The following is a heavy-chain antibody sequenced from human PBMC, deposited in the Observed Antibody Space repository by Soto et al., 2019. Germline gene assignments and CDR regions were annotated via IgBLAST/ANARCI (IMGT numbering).Heavy chain of an antibody. V-gene: IGHV1-69*01. Sequence: QVQLVQSGAEMKKPGSSVRVSCKASGGAFSSSGISWVRQAPGQGLEWMAGVIPIFGTTKNAPKFQGRATVSADESTSTAYMELSSLRSEDTAVYFCARSRPQGLDFPGVIPWDALDVWGQGTLVTVSS. CDR2: VIPIFGTT. J-gene: IGHJ3*01. D-gene: IGHD2-21*01. CDR1: GGAFSSSG. CDR3: ARSRPQGLDFPGVIPWDALDV.